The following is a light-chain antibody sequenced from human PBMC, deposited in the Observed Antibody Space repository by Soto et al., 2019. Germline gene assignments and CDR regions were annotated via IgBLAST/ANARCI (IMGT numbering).Light chain of an antibody. J-gene: IGKJ2*01. CDR1: QSVLYDSNNKNY. V-gene: IGKV4-1*01. CDR2: WAS. CDR3: QQYYDTYA. Sequence: DIVMTQSPDSLAVSLGERATINCKSSQSVLYDSNNKNYLAWYQQKPGQPPKLLIYWASTRESGVPDRFSGSGSGTDFSLTISSLQAEDVAVYYCQQYYDTYAVGQGTRLEIK.